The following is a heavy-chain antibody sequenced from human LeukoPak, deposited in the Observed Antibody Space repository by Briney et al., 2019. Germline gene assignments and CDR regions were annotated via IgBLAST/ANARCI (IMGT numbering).Heavy chain of an antibody. CDR3: ARLHPDRDGYMRRSFDS. V-gene: IGHV4-59*08. Sequence: SETLSLTCTVPGGSISNYYWSWIRQPPGKGLEWIGYIYYIGSTNSNPSLKSRVTISLDTSKNQFSLKLSSVTAADTAVYYCARLHPDRDGYMRRSFDSWGQGTLVTVSS. D-gene: IGHD5-24*01. CDR1: GGSISNYY. J-gene: IGHJ4*02. CDR2: IYYIGST.